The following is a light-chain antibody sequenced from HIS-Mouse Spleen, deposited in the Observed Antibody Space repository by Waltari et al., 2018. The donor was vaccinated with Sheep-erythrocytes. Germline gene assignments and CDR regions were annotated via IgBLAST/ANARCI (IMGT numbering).Light chain of an antibody. J-gene: IGLJ2*01. CDR1: SRDVGSYNL. V-gene: IGLV2-23*01. CDR3: CSYAGSSTYVV. CDR2: EGS. Sequence: QSALTQPASVSGSPGQSITISCTGASRDVGSYNLVSRYQQHPGKAPKLMIYEGSKRPSGVSNRFSGSKSGNTASLTISGLQAEDEADYYCCSYAGSSTYVVFGGGTKLTVL.